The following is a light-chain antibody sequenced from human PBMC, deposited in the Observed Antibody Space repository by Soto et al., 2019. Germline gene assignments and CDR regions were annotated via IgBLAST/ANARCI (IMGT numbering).Light chain of an antibody. CDR2: EVS. J-gene: IGLJ3*02. CDR3: ATWDDRLTAWV. Sequence: QSALTQPASVSGSPGQSITISCTGTSSDVGGYNYVSWYQQHPGKAPKLMIYEVSNRPSGVSDRFSGSKSGTSASLAISGLQSEDEGDYYCATWDDRLTAWVFGGGTKLTVL. V-gene: IGLV2-14*01. CDR1: SSDVGGYNY.